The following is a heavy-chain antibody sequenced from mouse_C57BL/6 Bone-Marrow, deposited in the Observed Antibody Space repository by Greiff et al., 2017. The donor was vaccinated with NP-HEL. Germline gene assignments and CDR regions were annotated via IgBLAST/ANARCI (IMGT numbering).Heavy chain of an antibody. J-gene: IGHJ3*01. Sequence: QVQLQQSGPELVKPGASVKISCKASGYTFTDYYINWVKQRPGQGLEWIGWIFPGSGSTYYNEKFKGKATLTVDKSSSTAYMLLSSLTSEDSAVYFCAGSEYCGNLAWFAYWGQGTLVTVSA. CDR3: AGSEYCGNLAWFAY. V-gene: IGHV1-75*01. D-gene: IGHD2-1*01. CDR2: IFPGSGST. CDR1: GYTFTDYY.